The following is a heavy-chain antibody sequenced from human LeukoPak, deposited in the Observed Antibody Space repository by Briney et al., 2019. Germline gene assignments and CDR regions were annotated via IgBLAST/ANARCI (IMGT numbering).Heavy chain of an antibody. Sequence: ASVKVSCKASGYTFTGYYMHWVRQATGQGLEWMGWMNPNSGNTGYAQKFQGRVTMTRNTSISTAYMELSSLRSEDTAVYYCARDGGDYWGQGTLVTVSS. CDR1: GYTFTGYY. V-gene: IGHV1-8*02. CDR3: ARDGGDY. J-gene: IGHJ4*02. CDR2: MNPNSGNT. D-gene: IGHD3-10*01.